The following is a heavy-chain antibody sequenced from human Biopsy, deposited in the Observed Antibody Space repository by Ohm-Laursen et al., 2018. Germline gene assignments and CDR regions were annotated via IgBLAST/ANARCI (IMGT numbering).Heavy chain of an antibody. CDR3: AKHGSGWTGDDALHI. D-gene: IGHD6-19*01. V-gene: IGHV4-59*08. CDR2: INYSGTT. J-gene: IGHJ3*02. CDR1: GESMGTYY. Sequence: GTLSLTCIVSGESMGTYYWSWIRQPPGKVMEWIASINYSGTTNKNPSLKSRVTISVDTSQGLLSLALTSVTAADTSVYYCAKHGSGWTGDDALHIWGQGTMVTVSS.